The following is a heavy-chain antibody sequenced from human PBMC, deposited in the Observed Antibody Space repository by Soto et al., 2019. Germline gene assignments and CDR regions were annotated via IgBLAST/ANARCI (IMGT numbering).Heavy chain of an antibody. V-gene: IGHV4-59*01. CDR2: IYYSGST. CDR3: ARAAYRSTLPTDY. J-gene: IGHJ4*02. CDR1: GGSISSYY. D-gene: IGHD1-26*01. Sequence: PSETLSLTCTVSGGSISSYYWSWIRQPPGKGLEWIGYIYYSGSTNYNPSLKSRVTISVDTSKNQFSLKLSSVTAADTAVYYCARAAYRSTLPTDYWGQGTLVTVSS.